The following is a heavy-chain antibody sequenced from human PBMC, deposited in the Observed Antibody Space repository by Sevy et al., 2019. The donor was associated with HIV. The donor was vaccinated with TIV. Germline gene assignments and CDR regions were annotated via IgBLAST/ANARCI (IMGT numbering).Heavy chain of an antibody. D-gene: IGHD3-22*01. V-gene: IGHV2-5*01. CDR3: AQRGGVHYYDGDGYYTRAEYFEH. CDR2: IYWNNDQ. CDR1: GFSLTTSGEG. J-gene: IGHJ1*01. Sequence: SGPTLVKPTQTLTLTCTFSGFSLTTSGEGVAWIRQPPGKALEWLALIYWNNDQRYRSSLKNRLTITKDTYKNQVVLTMTNMDPVETATYYCAQRGGVHYYDGDGYYTRAEYFEHWGQGALVTVSS.